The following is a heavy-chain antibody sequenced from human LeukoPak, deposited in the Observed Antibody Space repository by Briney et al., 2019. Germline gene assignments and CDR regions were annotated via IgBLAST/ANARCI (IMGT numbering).Heavy chain of an antibody. CDR3: ARAGAAGAFDI. J-gene: IGHJ3*02. V-gene: IGHV4-30-2*01. CDR1: GGPISSGGYY. D-gene: IGHD6-25*01. Sequence: SETLSLTCTVSGGPISSGGYYWSWIRQPPGKGLEWIGYIYHSGSTYYNPSLKSRVTISVDRSKNQFSLKLSSVTAADTAVYYCARAGAAGAFDIWGQGTMVTVSS. CDR2: IYHSGST.